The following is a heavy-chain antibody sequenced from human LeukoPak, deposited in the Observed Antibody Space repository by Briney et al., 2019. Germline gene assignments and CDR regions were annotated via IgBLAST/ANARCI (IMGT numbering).Heavy chain of an antibody. V-gene: IGHV3-7*01. D-gene: IGHD6-13*01. CDR1: GFTFSSYA. Sequence: GGSLRLSCAASGFTFSSYAMTWVRQAPGKGLEWVANIKLDGSVINYVDSVKGRFTISRDNAKNSLYLQMTNLRVADTALYYCAKDSYSKGDYWGQGTLVTVSS. CDR3: AKDSYSKGDY. CDR2: IKLDGSVI. J-gene: IGHJ4*02.